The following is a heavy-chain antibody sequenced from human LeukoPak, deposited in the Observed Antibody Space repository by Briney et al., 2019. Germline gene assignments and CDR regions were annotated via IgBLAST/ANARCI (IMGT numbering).Heavy chain of an antibody. CDR1: GYTFTGYY. CDR3: ARDLIVVVGDVFDL. J-gene: IGHJ3*01. V-gene: IGHV1-2*02. Sequence: ASVKVPCKASGYTFTGYYMHWVRQAPGQGLEWMGWINPNSGGTNYAQKFQGRVTMTRDTSISTAYMELSRLRSDDTAVYYCARDLIVVVGDVFDLWGQGTMVTVSS. D-gene: IGHD3-22*01. CDR2: INPNSGGT.